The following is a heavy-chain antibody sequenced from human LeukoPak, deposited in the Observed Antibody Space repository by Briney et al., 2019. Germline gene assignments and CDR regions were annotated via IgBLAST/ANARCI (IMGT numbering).Heavy chain of an antibody. Sequence: GGSLRLSCAASGFTFANAWMTWVRQAPGKGLVWVGRIKSKGDGETTDYAEPVKGRFSMSRDDSEATMYLQMYGLEAEDTAVYYCTTDRGLTMIRGVLVDWGLGALVTVSS. CDR2: IKSKGDGETT. J-gene: IGHJ4*02. D-gene: IGHD3-10*01. V-gene: IGHV3-15*01. CDR1: GFTFANAW. CDR3: TTDRGLTMIRGVLVD.